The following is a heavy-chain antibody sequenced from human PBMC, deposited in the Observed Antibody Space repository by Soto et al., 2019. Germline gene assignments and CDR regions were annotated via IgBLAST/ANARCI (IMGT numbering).Heavy chain of an antibody. V-gene: IGHV4-31*03. CDR3: ARNNYYGSGSYYTLPWYPDY. J-gene: IGHJ4*02. D-gene: IGHD3-10*01. CDR2: IYYSGST. Sequence: PSETLSLTCIVSGASLSSSSYYWSWIRQPPGKGLEWIGYIYYSGSTYYNPSLKSRVTISVDTSKNQFSLKLSSVTAADTAVYYCARNNYYGSGSYYTLPWYPDYWGQGTLVTVSS. CDR1: GASLSSSSYY.